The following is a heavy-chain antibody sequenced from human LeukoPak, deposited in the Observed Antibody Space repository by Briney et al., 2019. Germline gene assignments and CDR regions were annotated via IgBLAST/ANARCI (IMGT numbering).Heavy chain of an antibody. D-gene: IGHD1-1*01. J-gene: IGHJ4*02. V-gene: IGHV1-2*02. CDR3: ARYSLRSNWHFDY. CDR2: INSNTGDT. Sequence: ASVKVSCKASGGTFTAYYVHWVRQAPGQGPEWMGWINSNTGDTGYAQKFQGRVTMTRDTSISTLYMDLSSLRSDDTAVYYCARYSLRSNWHFDYWGQGTLVTVS. CDR1: GGTFTAYY.